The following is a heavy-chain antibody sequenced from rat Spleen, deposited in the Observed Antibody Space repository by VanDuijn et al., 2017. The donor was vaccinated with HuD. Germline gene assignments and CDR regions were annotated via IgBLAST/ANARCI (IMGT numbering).Heavy chain of an antibody. V-gene: IGHV3-1*01. CDR2: INYSGST. CDR3: ARGAGYVLDA. D-gene: IGHD1-4*01. J-gene: IGHJ4*01. Sequence: EVQLQESGPGLVKSSQSLSLTCSVTGFSITTHYWDWIRKFPGNKMEWMGYINYSGSTTYNPSLKSRMSITRDSSKNQFFLQLNSVTTEDTATYYCARGAGYVLDAWGQGASVTVSS. CDR1: GFSITTHY.